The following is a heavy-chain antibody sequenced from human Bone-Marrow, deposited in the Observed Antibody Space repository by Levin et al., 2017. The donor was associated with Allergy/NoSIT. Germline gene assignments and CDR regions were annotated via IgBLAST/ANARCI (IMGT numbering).Heavy chain of an antibody. CDR3: ARVLGHSGYDCAY. CDR1: GFIFGAYD. CDR2: ISHDGGSR. V-gene: IGHV3-30*03. Sequence: GGSLRLSCATSGFIFGAYDIHWVRQSPGKGLQWVAFISHDGGSRDYADSVKGRFTVSRDNPTNTVFLQMKRLRTDDTAVYYCARVLGHSGYDCAYWGQGALVTVSS. J-gene: IGHJ4*02. D-gene: IGHD5-12*01.